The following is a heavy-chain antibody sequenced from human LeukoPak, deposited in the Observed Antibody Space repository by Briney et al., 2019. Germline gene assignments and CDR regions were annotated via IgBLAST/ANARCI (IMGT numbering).Heavy chain of an antibody. CDR1: GGSFSGYY. D-gene: IGHD6-19*01. J-gene: IGHJ4*02. CDR2: INHSGST. Sequence: PSETLSLTCAVYGGSFSGYYWSWIRQPPGKGLEWIGEINHSGSTNYNPSLKSRVTISVDTSKNQFSLKLSSVTAADTAVYYCARGLQWLVWGPFDYWGQGTLVTVSS. CDR3: ARGLQWLVWGPFDY. V-gene: IGHV4-34*01.